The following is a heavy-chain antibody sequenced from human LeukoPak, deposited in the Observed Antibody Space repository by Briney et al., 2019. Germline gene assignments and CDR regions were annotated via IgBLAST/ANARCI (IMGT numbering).Heavy chain of an antibody. V-gene: IGHV3-49*04. CDR1: GFTFGDYA. CDR2: IRSEGHGGTP. Sequence: GRSLRLSCTALGFTFGDYAMNWARQAPGKGLEWVGFIRSEGHGGTPEYATSVKGRFTISRDDSKSIAYLQMNSLKTEDTAMYYCTRDSYSVDSGYFEFDYWGQGTLVTVSS. D-gene: IGHD3-22*01. CDR3: TRDSYSVDSGYFEFDY. J-gene: IGHJ4*02.